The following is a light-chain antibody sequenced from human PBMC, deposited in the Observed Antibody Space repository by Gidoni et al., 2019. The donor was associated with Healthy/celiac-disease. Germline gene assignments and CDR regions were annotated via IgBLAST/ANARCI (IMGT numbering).Light chain of an antibody. Sequence: DIHMTQSPSSLSSSVGDRVTITCQASQDISNYLNWYQQKPGTAPKLRIYDASNLETGVPSRFSGSGSETDFTFTISGLQPEDISTYYCQQYDNLPTFGPGTKVEIK. J-gene: IGKJ3*01. CDR1: QDISNY. CDR3: QQYDNLPT. CDR2: DAS. V-gene: IGKV1-33*01.